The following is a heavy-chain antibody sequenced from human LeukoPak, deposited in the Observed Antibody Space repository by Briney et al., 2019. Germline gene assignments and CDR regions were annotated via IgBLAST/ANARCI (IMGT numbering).Heavy chain of an antibody. V-gene: IGHV4-59*08. D-gene: IGHD1-1*01. Sequence: SETLSLTCTVSGGSISSYYWSWIRQPPGKGLEWIGYIYYSGSTNYNPSLKSLVTISVDTSKNQFSLKLSSVTAADTAVYYCARLRGQQLERRSNWFDPWGQGTLVTVSS. CDR3: ARLRGQQLERRSNWFDP. J-gene: IGHJ5*02. CDR2: IYYSGST. CDR1: GGSISSYY.